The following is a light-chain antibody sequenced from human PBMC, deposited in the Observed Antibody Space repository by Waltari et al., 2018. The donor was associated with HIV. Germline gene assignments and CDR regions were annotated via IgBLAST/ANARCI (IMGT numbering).Light chain of an antibody. CDR1: QDISTY. CDR3: QKYNTAPPT. Sequence: DIQMTQSPSSLSASIGERVTITCRASQDISTYLAWYQQQPGKVPRLLIYGASTLQSGVPSRFSGSGSGTDFTLTISSLQPEDVATYYCQKYNTAPPTFGGGTKVEIK. CDR2: GAS. V-gene: IGKV1-27*01. J-gene: IGKJ4*01.